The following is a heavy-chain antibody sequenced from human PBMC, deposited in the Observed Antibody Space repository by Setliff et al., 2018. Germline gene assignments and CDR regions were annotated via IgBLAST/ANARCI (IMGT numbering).Heavy chain of an antibody. CDR3: ARQGCGTTSCHSIDY. CDR1: GDSISRYY. CDR2: IQNGGNT. D-gene: IGHD2-2*01. Sequence: PSETLSLTCTVSGDSISRYYWSWIRQPPGKGLEWIGYIQNGGNTKYNPSLGSRITMSVDTSKNQFSLKLSSVTAADTAMYFCARQGCGTTSCHSIDYWGQGTLVTVSS. J-gene: IGHJ4*01. V-gene: IGHV4-59*01.